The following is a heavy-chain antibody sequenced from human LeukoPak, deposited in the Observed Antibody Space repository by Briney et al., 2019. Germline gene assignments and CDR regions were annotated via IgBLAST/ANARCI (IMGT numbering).Heavy chain of an antibody. J-gene: IGHJ4*02. CDR3: AKEGCSSTSCYLVGYFDY. V-gene: IGHV3-48*04. CDR2: VSISSGTI. D-gene: IGHD2-2*01. Sequence: GGSLRLSCAASGFTFSGHNMNWVRQAPGKGLEWIAFVSISSGTIYYADSVNGRFRISRDNAKSSLDLEMNSLRAEDTAVYYCAKEGCSSTSCYLVGYFDYWGQGTLVTVSS. CDR1: GFTFSGHN.